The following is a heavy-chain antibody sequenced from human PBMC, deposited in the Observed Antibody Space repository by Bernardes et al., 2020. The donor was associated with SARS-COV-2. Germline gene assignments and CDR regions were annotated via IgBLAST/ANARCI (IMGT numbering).Heavy chain of an antibody. V-gene: IGHV3-23*01. Sequence: NGFLTYYGDSVKGRFTISKDNSKNTVYLQMNSLRAEDTAVYFCAKDRSDMDVWGQGTTVIFS. CDR2: NGFLT. CDR3: AKDRSDMDV. J-gene: IGHJ6*02.